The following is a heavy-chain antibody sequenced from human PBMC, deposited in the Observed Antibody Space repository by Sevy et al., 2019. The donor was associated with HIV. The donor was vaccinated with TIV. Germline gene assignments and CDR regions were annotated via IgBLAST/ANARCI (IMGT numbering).Heavy chain of an antibody. J-gene: IGHJ2*01. D-gene: IGHD2-21*01. CDR1: GFTFSKAW. V-gene: IGHV3-15*01. CDR3: ATVVRLVGDPEFGFFDL. CDR2: IKSKSDGGTT. Sequence: GGSLRLSCAASGFTFSKAWMTWVRQAPGKGLEWVGHIKSKSDGGTTDYAAPVKDKIRISRDDSKSTLYLQVNSLKTEDTAVYFCATVVRLVGDPEFGFFDLWGRGTLVTVSS.